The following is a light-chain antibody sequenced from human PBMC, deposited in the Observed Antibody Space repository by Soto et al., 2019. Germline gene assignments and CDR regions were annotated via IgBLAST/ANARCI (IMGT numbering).Light chain of an antibody. CDR2: AAS. CDR3: QKYNSAPRT. J-gene: IGKJ1*01. CDR1: QGISNY. V-gene: IGKV1-27*01. Sequence: DIQMTQSPSSLSASVGDRVNITCRASQGISNYLAWYQQKPGKVPKLLIYAASTLQSGVPSRFSGSGSGTDFTLTISSLQPEDGATYYCQKYNSAPRTFGQGTKGEIK.